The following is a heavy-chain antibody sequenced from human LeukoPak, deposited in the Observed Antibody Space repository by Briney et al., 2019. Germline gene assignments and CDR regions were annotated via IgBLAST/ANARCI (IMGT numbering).Heavy chain of an antibody. CDR2: IKSKTDGGTT. CDR3: TTAGGAVAAPGWIDY. D-gene: IGHD6-19*01. CDR1: GFTFSNAW. V-gene: IGHV3-15*01. Sequence: PGGSLRLSCAASGFTFSNAWMSWVRQAPGKGLEWVGRIKSKTDGGTTDYAAPVKGRFTISRDDSKNTLYLQMNSLKTEDTAVYYCTTAGGAVAAPGWIDYWGQGTLVTVSS. J-gene: IGHJ4*02.